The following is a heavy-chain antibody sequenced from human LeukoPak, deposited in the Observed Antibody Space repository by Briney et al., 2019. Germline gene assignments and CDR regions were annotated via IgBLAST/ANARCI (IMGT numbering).Heavy chain of an antibody. Sequence: ASVKVSCKASGYTFTGYYMHWVRQAPGQGLEWMGWINPNSGGTNYAQKFQGRVTMTRDTSISTAYMELSRLRSDDTAVYYCARDQGGYYSSNWVFDYWGQGTLVTVSS. J-gene: IGHJ4*02. CDR2: INPNSGGT. CDR3: ARDQGGYYSSNWVFDY. V-gene: IGHV1-2*02. CDR1: GYTFTGYY. D-gene: IGHD6-13*01.